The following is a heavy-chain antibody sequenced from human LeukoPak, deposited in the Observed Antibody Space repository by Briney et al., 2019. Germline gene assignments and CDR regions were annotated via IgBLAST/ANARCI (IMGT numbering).Heavy chain of an antibody. J-gene: IGHJ4*02. V-gene: IGHV1-8*01. D-gene: IGHD2-15*01. Sequence: VASVKVSCKASGYTFTSYDINWVRQATGEGLEWMGWMNPNSGNTGYAQKFQGRVTMTRNSSITTAYMELSSLRSEDTAVYYCVRRHGRCRDGSCYYPDYWGQGTLVTVSS. CDR1: GYTFTSYD. CDR3: VRRHGRCRDGSCYYPDY. CDR2: MNPNSGNT.